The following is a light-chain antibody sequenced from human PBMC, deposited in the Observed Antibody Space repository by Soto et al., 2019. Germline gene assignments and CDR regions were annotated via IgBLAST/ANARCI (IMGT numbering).Light chain of an antibody. CDR1: QSITTW. J-gene: IGKJ1*01. Sequence: IQMTQSPSTVSAYVGDSVTITCRASQSITTWLAWYQQKAGKAPKVLIYDALSLESGVPSRFSGSGSGTEFTLTISSLEPDDFTTYFCQQYNTYPWTFGQGTKVDIK. V-gene: IGKV1-5*01. CDR3: QQYNTYPWT. CDR2: DAL.